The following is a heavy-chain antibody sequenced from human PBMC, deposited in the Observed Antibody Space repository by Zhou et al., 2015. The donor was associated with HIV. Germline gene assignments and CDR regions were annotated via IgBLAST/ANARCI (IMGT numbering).Heavy chain of an antibody. CDR2: IIPVSSTT. D-gene: IGHD2-2*01. J-gene: IGHJ4*02. CDR3: ARGGFRGHGYAYS. V-gene: IGHV1-69*01. CDR1: GGSGDTFNIYA. Sequence: QVQLVQSGAEVKKPGSSVKVSCKASGGSGDTFNIYALSWVRQAPGQGLEWMGGIIPVSSTTTYAQKFQDRVTITADLSTSTAYMQLSSLKSDDTATYYCARGGFRGHGYAYSWGQGTLVTVSS.